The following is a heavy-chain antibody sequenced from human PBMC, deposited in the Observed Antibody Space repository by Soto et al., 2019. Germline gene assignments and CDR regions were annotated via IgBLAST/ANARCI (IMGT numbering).Heavy chain of an antibody. CDR1: EGNGIDTGGC. V-gene: IGHV4-61*03. D-gene: IGHD5-18*01. CDR3: SIAPKGAIHRSMYFFAY. Sequence: CTVAEGNGIDTGGCRNWKRQPPGKGLEWIGSVYYSGSTNYNPSLNSRVTISLDASNNRFSLKLSSVTAADTAVYFCSIAPKGAIHRSMYFFAYLVNRTPVPVSP. CDR2: VYYSGST. J-gene: IGHJ4*01.